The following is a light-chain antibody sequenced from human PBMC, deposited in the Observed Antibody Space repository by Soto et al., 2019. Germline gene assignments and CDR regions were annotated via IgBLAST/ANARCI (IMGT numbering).Light chain of an antibody. CDR2: AAS. Sequence: DIQMTQSPSSLSASVGDRVTITCRASQSISSYLNWYQQKPGKAPKLLIYAASSLQSGVTSRFSGSGSVTDFSLAISSLEPEDFATYYCQQSYRTPFTFGPGTKVDMK. J-gene: IGKJ3*01. V-gene: IGKV1-39*01. CDR3: QQSYRTPFT. CDR1: QSISSY.